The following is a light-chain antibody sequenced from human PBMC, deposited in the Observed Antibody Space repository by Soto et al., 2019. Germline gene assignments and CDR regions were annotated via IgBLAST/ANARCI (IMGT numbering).Light chain of an antibody. CDR3: LQHNSYSIS. V-gene: IGKV1-17*01. Sequence: DMQMTQSPSSLSASVGDRVTITCRASQGIGNDLGWYQQTPGKAPKRLIFVAFILQTGVPSGVSGRRSGTEFTPTFISLKPDDFGSHYCLQHNSYSISFGPRTKVDIK. CDR1: QGIGND. J-gene: IGKJ3*01. CDR2: VAF.